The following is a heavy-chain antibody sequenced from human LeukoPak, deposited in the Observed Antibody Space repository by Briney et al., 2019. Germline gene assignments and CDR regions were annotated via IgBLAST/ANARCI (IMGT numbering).Heavy chain of an antibody. D-gene: IGHD1-26*01. CDR2: ISSCGYTI. Sequence: GGSLRLSCAAPGFTFSSYSMNWVRQAPGKGLEWVSYISSCGYTIYYADSVKGRFTISRDNAKNSLYLQMNSLIDEDTAVYSCARGVGVTGFDYSGQGTLVTVSS. V-gene: IGHV3-48*02. J-gene: IGHJ4*02. CDR3: ARGVGVTGFDY. CDR1: GFTFSSYS.